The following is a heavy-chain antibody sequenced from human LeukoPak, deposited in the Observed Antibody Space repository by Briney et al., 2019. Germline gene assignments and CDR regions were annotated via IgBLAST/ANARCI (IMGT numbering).Heavy chain of an antibody. CDR3: ARFSWGCSTASCYLTN. CDR1: GGSLSGHY. V-gene: IGHV4-59*11. D-gene: IGHD2-2*01. J-gene: IGHJ4*02. Sequence: SETLSLTCTVGGGSLSGHYWGWIRQPPGKGLELVGHIYYTGPTFYNPSLNSRVTITLDTSRNQFSLRLTSVIAADTAVYYCARFSWGCSTASCYLTNWGQGALVTVSS. CDR2: IYYTGPT.